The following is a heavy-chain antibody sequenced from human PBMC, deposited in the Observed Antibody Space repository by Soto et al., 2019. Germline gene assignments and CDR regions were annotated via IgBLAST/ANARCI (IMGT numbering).Heavy chain of an antibody. V-gene: IGHV1-8*02. CDR3: ARGLSTTVTPRAETDY. D-gene: IGHD4-17*01. CDR2: MNPNSGNT. Sequence: GVSVKVCCKASGYTFTSYGISWVRQAPGKGLEWMGWMNPNSGNTGYAQKLQGRVTMTRNTSISTAYMELSSLRSEDTAVYYCARGLSTTVTPRAETDYWGQGTLVTVSS. CDR1: GYTFTSYG. J-gene: IGHJ4*02.